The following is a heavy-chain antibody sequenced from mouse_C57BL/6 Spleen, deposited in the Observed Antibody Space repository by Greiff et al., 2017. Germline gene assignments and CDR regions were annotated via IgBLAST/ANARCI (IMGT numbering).Heavy chain of an antibody. D-gene: IGHD1-1*02. CDR1: GFTFSSYA. Sequence: EVQRVESGGGLVKPGGSLKLSCAASGFTFSSYAMSWVRQTPEKRLEWVATISDGGSYTYYPDNVKGRFTISRDNAKNNLYLQMSHLKSEDTAMYYCASAVGAYWGQGTLVTVSA. J-gene: IGHJ3*01. V-gene: IGHV5-4*01. CDR3: ASAVGAY. CDR2: ISDGGSYT.